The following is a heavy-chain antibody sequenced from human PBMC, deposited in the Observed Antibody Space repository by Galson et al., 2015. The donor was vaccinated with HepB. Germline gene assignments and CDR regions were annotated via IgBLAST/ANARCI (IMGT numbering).Heavy chain of an antibody. J-gene: IGHJ6*02. CDR1: GYTFTSYY. CDR2: INPSGGSI. V-gene: IGHV1-46*01. CDR3: ARGMHCSSTSCPRYYYYYGMDV. D-gene: IGHD2-2*01. Sequence: SVKVSCKASGYTFTSYYMHWVRQAPGQGLEWMGIINPSGGSISYAQKFQGRVTMTRDTSTSTVYMELSSLRSEDTAVYYCARGMHCSSTSCPRYYYYYGMDVWGQGTTVTVSS.